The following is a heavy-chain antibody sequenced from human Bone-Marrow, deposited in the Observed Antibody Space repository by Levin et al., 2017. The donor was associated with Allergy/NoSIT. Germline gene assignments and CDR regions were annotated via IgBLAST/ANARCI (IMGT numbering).Heavy chain of an antibody. CDR1: GFTFSNYA. Sequence: GGSLRLSCAASGFTFSNYAMHWVRQAPGKGLEWVADISFDANRTFYAGSLKGRFTISRDNSKSTLFLEMNNLRPEDTALYFCARVKGGTKFDYWGQGALVTISS. J-gene: IGHJ4*02. V-gene: IGHV3-30*04. D-gene: IGHD1/OR15-1a*01. CDR2: ISFDANRT. CDR3: ARVKGGTKFDY.